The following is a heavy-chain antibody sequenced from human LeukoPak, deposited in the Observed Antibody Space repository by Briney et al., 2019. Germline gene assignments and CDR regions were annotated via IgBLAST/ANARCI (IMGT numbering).Heavy chain of an antibody. D-gene: IGHD2-21*02. V-gene: IGHV4-39*07. CDR1: GGSISSSSYY. Sequence: PSETLSLTCTVSGGSISSSSYYWGWIRQPPGKGLEWIGSIYYSGSTYYNPSLKSRVTISVDTSKNQFSLKLSSVTAADTAVYYCARDLERREYCGGDCQDAFDIWGQGTMVTVSS. CDR2: IYYSGST. J-gene: IGHJ3*02. CDR3: ARDLERREYCGGDCQDAFDI.